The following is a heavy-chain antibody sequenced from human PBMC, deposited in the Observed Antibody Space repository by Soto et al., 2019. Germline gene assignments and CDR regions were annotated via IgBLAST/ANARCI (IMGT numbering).Heavy chain of an antibody. D-gene: IGHD3-22*01. CDR3: AGECKAMKVVVSGYYYGMDF. J-gene: IGHJ6*02. Sequence: EVQLVESGGGVVKPGGSLRLSCAASGFTFSSYGMNWVRQAPGKGLEWVSAISSGSSYIYYADSVKGRFTISRDNAKNLLYSKINSMSAEDMAVNCCAGECKAMKVVVSGYYYGMDFWGQGTTVTVSS. V-gene: IGHV3-21*01. CDR1: GFTFSSYG. CDR2: ISSGSSYI.